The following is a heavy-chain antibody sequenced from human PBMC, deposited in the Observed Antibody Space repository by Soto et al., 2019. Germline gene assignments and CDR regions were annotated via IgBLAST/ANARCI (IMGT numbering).Heavy chain of an antibody. CDR2: IIPIFGTA. J-gene: IGHJ5*02. V-gene: IGHV1-69*13. CDR1: GGTFSSYA. CDR3: AGFLEWLPRPNWFDA. D-gene: IGHD3-3*01. Sequence: EASVKVSCKASGGTFSSYAISWVRQAPGQGLEWMGGIIPIFGTANYAQKFQGRVTITADESTSTAYMELSSPRSEDTAVYCCAGFLEWLPRPNWFDAWGQGTLVTVSS.